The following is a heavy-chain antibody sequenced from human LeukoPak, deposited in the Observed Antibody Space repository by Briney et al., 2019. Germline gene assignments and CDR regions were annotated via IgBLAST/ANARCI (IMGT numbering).Heavy chain of an antibody. CDR2: IYTSGST. J-gene: IGHJ4*02. CDR1: GGSISSYY. V-gene: IGHV4-4*09. D-gene: IGHD3-10*01. CDR3: ARQKGVSAYFDY. Sequence: SETLSLTCTVSGGSISSYYWSWIRQPPGKGLEWIGYIYTSGSTNYNLSLKSRVTISVDTSKNQFSLKLSSVTAADTAVYYCARQKGVSAYFDYWGQGTLVTVSS.